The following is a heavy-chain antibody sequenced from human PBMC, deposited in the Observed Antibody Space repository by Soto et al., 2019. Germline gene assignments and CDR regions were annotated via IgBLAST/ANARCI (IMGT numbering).Heavy chain of an antibody. Sequence: SVKVSCKASGGTFSSYAISWVRQAPGQGLEWMGGIIPIFGTANYAQKFQGRVTITADESTSTAYMELSSLRSDDTAVYYCARGIDYGDYVTDYCGQGTLVTVSS. V-gene: IGHV1-69*13. D-gene: IGHD4-17*01. CDR2: IIPIFGTA. CDR1: GGTFSSYA. CDR3: ARGIDYGDYVTDY. J-gene: IGHJ4*02.